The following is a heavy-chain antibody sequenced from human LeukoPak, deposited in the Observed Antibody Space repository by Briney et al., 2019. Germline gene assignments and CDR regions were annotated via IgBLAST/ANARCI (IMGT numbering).Heavy chain of an antibody. Sequence: ASVKVSCKASGYTFTNYGISWVRQAPGQGLEWMGWISAYNVNTNYAQKLQGRVTMTTDTSTSTAYMELRSLRSDDMAVYYCARALGSDYGSGTYYIPDYWGQGTLVTVSS. CDR3: ARALGSDYGSGTYYIPDY. CDR2: ISAYNVNT. J-gene: IGHJ4*02. CDR1: GYTFTNYG. V-gene: IGHV1-18*03. D-gene: IGHD3-10*01.